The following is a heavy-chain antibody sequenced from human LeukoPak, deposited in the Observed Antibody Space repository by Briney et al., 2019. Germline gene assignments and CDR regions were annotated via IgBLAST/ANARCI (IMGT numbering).Heavy chain of an antibody. CDR1: GFTFSSYA. V-gene: IGHV3-30*18. Sequence: GGSLRLSCAASGFTFSSYAMSWVRQAPGKGLEWVAVISYDGSNKYYADSVKGRFTISRDNSKNTLYLQMNSLRAEDTAVYYCAKDEEGNLLYPKPDYWGQGTLVTVSS. CDR2: ISYDGSNK. D-gene: IGHD1-7*01. CDR3: AKDEEGNLLYPKPDY. J-gene: IGHJ4*02.